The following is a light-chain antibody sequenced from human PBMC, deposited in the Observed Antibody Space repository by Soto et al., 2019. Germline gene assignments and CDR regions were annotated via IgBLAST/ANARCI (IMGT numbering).Light chain of an antibody. J-gene: IGKJ2*01. V-gene: IGKV2-28*01. CDR2: LGS. CDR3: MQALQSPRT. Sequence: DVVMTQSPLSLPVTPGEPASISCNSSQRLLHSNGFNYLDWYLQRPGQSPQLLIYLGSNRASGVPDRFSGSGSGTDFTLKISRVEPEDVGVYYCMQALQSPRTFGQGSKLEIK. CDR1: QRLLHSNGFNY.